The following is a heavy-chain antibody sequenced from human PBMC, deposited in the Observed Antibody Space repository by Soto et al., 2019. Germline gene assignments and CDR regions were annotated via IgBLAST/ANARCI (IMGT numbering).Heavy chain of an antibody. CDR2: IYYSGST. CDR3: ARYDNSGSHVFDI. CDR1: GGSISSGGYY. J-gene: IGHJ3*02. V-gene: IGHV4-31*03. D-gene: IGHD3-22*01. Sequence: QVQLQESGPGLVKPSQTLSLTCTVSGGSISSGGYYWSWTRQHPGKGLGWIGYIYYSGSTYYNPSLKSRVTISVDTSKNQFSLKLSSVTAADTAVYYCARYDNSGSHVFDIWGQGTMVTVSS.